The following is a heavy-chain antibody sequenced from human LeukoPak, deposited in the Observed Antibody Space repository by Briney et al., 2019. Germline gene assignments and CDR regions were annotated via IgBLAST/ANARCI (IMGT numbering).Heavy chain of an antibody. Sequence: GGSLTLFCAASGLTFSRYGMQWVRQAPGGGVEWVAVIWYDGSNTYYADSVEGRFTISRDNSKNTLYLQMNSLRAEDTAIYYCATFLQGDGMDFWGKGNRVTVSS. CDR2: IWYDGSNT. J-gene: IGHJ6*04. CDR1: GLTFSRYG. V-gene: IGHV3-33*01. CDR3: ATFLQGDGMDF. D-gene: IGHD2/OR15-2a*01.